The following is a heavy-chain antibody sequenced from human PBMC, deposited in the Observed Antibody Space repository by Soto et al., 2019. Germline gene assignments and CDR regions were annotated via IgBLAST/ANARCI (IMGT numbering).Heavy chain of an antibody. CDR2: IYYSGST. CDR3: AREQAMDNYYYYGMDV. D-gene: IGHD5-18*01. V-gene: IGHV4-61*01. CDR1: GGSVSSGSYY. J-gene: IGHJ6*02. Sequence: PSETLSLTCTVSGGSVSSGSYYWSWIRQPPGKGLEWIGYIYYSGSTNYNPSHKSRVTISVDTSKNQFSLKLSSVTAADTAVYYCAREQAMDNYYYYGMDVWGQGTTVTVSS.